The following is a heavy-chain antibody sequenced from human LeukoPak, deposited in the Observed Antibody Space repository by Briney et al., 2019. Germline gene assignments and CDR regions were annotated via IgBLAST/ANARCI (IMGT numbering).Heavy chain of an antibody. J-gene: IGHJ4*02. CDR2: MNPNSGNT. D-gene: IGHD3-3*01. Sequence: ASVKVSCKASGYTFTGYYMHWVRQAPGQGLEWMGWMNPNSGNTGYAQKFQGRVTITRNTSISTAYMELSSLRSEDTAVYYCARGLGHYDFWSGYYILYYFDYWGQGTLVTVSS. CDR3: ARGLGHYDFWSGYYILYYFDY. V-gene: IGHV1-8*03. CDR1: GYTFTGYY.